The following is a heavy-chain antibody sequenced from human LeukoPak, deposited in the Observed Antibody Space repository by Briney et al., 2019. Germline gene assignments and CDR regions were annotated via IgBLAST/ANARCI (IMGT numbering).Heavy chain of an antibody. J-gene: IGHJ4*02. Sequence: SETLSLTYTVSGGSISSSSYYWGWIRQPPGKGLEWIGSIYYSGSTYYNPSLKSRVTISVDTSKNQFSLKLSSVTAADTAVYYCAIHSSIAARHTGRPDDYWGQGTLVTVSS. V-gene: IGHV4-39*01. D-gene: IGHD6-6*01. CDR1: GGSISSSSYY. CDR3: AIHSSIAARHTGRPDDY. CDR2: IYYSGST.